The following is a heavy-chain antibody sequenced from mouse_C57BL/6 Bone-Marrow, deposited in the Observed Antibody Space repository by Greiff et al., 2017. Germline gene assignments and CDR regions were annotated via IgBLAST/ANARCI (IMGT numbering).Heavy chain of an antibody. CDR1: GYTFTSYG. Sequence: QVQLKQSGAELARPGASVKLSCKASGYTFTSYGISWVKQRTGQGLEWIGEIYPRSGNTYYNEKFKGKATLTADKSSSTAYMELRSLTSEDSAVYFCAKRGLFITTVVATYYYAMDYWGQGTSVTVSS. CDR3: AKRGLFITTVVATYYYAMDY. CDR2: IYPRSGNT. J-gene: IGHJ4*01. D-gene: IGHD1-1*01. V-gene: IGHV1-81*01.